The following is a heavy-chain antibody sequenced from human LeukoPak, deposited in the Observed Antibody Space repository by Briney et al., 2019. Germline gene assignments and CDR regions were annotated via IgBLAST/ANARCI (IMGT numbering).Heavy chain of an antibody. J-gene: IGHJ4*02. D-gene: IGHD6-13*01. V-gene: IGHV3-7*04. CDR2: LNQDGSEK. CDR1: GFTFSNYW. Sequence: GGSLRLSCAASGFTFSNYWMSWVRQAPGKGLEWVANLNQDGSEKHYVDSVKGRFIISRDNAKNSLYLQMNSLRAEDTAVYYCARDVGVAADDYWGQGTLVTVSS. CDR3: ARDVGVAADDY.